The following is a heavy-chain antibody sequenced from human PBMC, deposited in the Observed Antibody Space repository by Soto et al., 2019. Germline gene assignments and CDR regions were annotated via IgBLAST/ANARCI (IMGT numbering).Heavy chain of an antibody. CDR3: AGRITMVRGVITKKNWFDP. J-gene: IGHJ5*02. CDR1: GGSFSGYY. Sequence: SETLSLTCAVYGGSFSGYYWSWIRQPPGKGLEWIGEINHSGSTNYNPSLKSRVTISVDTSKNQFSLKLSSVTAADTAVYYCAGRITMVRGVITKKNWFDPWGQGTLVTVSS. D-gene: IGHD3-10*01. V-gene: IGHV4-34*01. CDR2: INHSGST.